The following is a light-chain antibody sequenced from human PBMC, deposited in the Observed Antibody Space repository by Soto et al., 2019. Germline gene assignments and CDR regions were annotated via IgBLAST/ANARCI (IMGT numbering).Light chain of an antibody. CDR2: DAS. CDR1: QSISTF. V-gene: IGKV1-39*01. J-gene: IGKJ2*01. Sequence: DIQMTQSPSSLSASVGDRVTITCRASQSISTFLNWYQQKPGKAPKFLIYDASTLQSGVPSRFSGSGSGTDFTLTISSLQTEDFATYYCQQTYNSLYTFGQGTKVDIK. CDR3: QQTYNSLYT.